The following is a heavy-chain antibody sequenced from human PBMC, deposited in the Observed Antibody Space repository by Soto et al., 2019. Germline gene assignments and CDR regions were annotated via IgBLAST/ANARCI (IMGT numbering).Heavy chain of an antibody. CDR3: ARVGYCSGGSCYSESYYYYYGMDV. V-gene: IGHV4-59*01. D-gene: IGHD2-15*01. Sequence: SLTCTVSGGSISSYYWSWIRQPPGKGLEWIGYIYYSGSTNYNPSLKSRVTISVDTSKNQFSLKLSSVTAADTAVYYCARVGYCSGGSCYSESYYYYYGMDVWGQGTTVTVSS. CDR1: GGSISSYY. J-gene: IGHJ6*02. CDR2: IYYSGST.